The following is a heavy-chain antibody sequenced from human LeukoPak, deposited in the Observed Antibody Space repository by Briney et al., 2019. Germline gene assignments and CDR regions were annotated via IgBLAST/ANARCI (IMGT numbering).Heavy chain of an antibody. CDR2: INHSGGT. D-gene: IGHD1-26*01. Sequence: PSETLSLTCAVYGGSFSGYYWSWIRQPPGKGLEWIGEINHSGGTNYNPSLKSRVTISVDTSKNQFSLKLSSVTAADTAVYYCARGDYIVGAAFDYWGQGTLVTVSS. J-gene: IGHJ4*02. CDR3: ARGDYIVGAAFDY. V-gene: IGHV4-34*01. CDR1: GGSFSGYY.